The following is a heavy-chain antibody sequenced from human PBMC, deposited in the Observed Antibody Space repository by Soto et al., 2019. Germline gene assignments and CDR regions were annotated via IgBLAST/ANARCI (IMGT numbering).Heavy chain of an antibody. V-gene: IGHV3-9*01. CDR3: AKDMVYGDSSFDY. CDR2: ISWNSGSI. CDR1: GFPFDDYS. D-gene: IGHD4-17*01. Sequence: GGSLSLSCAASGFPFDDYSMHWVRQAPGKGLEWVSGISWNSGSIGYADSVKGRFTISRDNAKNSLYLQMNSLRAEDTALYYCAKDMVYGDSSFDYWGQGTLVTVSS. J-gene: IGHJ4*02.